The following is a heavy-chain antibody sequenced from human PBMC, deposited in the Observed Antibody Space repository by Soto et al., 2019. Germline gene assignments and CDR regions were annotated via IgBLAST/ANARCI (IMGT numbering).Heavy chain of an antibody. V-gene: IGHV1-3*01. D-gene: IGHD2-15*01. CDR1: GYTFTSYA. Sequence: GASVKVSCKASGYTFTSYAMHWVRQAPGQRLEWMGWINAGNGNTKYSQKFQGRVTITRDTSASTAYMELSSLRSEDTAVYYCARKTGYCSGGSCHFDYWGQGTLVTVSS. CDR2: INAGNGNT. CDR3: ARKTGYCSGGSCHFDY. J-gene: IGHJ4*02.